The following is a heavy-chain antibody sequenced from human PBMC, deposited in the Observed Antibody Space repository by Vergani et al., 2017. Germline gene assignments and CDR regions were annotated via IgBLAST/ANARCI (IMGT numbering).Heavy chain of an antibody. D-gene: IGHD2-21*01. Sequence: QVQLQESGPGLVKPSQTLSLTCTVSGGSINSHNYYWSWIRQPAGKGLEWIGRIHTSGSTNYNPSLKSRVTMSEDTSKNQFSLNLTSVAAADTAVYFCARGSCLGGGCYKPLLDYWGQGILVTVSS. J-gene: IGHJ4*02. CDR2: IHTSGST. V-gene: IGHV4-61*02. CDR3: ARGSCLGGGCYKPLLDY. CDR1: GGSINSHNYY.